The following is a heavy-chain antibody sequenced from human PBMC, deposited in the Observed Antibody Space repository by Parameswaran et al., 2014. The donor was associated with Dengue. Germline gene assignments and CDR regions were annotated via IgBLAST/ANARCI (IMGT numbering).Heavy chain of an antibody. CDR2: IYYSGST. CDR3: ARADPGRYYDFWSGYSTYYYYYMDV. J-gene: IGHJ6*03. Sequence: RWIRQPPGKGLEWIGYIYYSGSTDYNPSLKSRVTISVDTSKNQFSLKLSSVTAADTAVYYCARADPGRYYDFWSGYSTYYYYYMDVWGKGTTVTVSS. D-gene: IGHD3-3*01. V-gene: IGHV4-59*01.